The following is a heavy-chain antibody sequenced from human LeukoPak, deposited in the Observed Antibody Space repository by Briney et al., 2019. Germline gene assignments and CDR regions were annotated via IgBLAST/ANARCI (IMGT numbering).Heavy chain of an antibody. CDR2: IYYSGST. J-gene: IGHJ4*02. V-gene: IGHV4-39*07. CDR3: ARGYYGDYSFDY. CDR1: GGSISSSYYY. D-gene: IGHD4-17*01. Sequence: SETLSLTCTVSGGSISSSYYYWGWIRQPPGKGLEWIGSIYYSGSTYYNPSLKSRVTISVDTSKNQFSLKLSSVTAADTAVYYCARGYYGDYSFDYWGQGTLVTVSS.